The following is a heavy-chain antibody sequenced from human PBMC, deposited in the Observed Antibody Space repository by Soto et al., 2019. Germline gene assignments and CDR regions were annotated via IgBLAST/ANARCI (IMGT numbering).Heavy chain of an antibody. J-gene: IGHJ4*02. V-gene: IGHV3-30*14. CDR3: AILDNFTGGWS. CDR2: ISHDGKNE. Sequence: QVQLVESGGGVVQPGRSLRLSCAASGFTFSSYAMHWVRRAPGKGLEWVAAISHDGKNEFHADSVKGRFTVSRDNAKNIVYLQMDSLRPVDTALFYCAILDNFTGGWSWGQGTEVTFSS. D-gene: IGHD6-19*01. CDR1: GFTFSSYA.